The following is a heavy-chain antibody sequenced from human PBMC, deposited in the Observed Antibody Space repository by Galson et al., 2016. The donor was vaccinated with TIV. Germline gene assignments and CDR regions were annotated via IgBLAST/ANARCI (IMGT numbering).Heavy chain of an antibody. CDR1: GFTFSSYA. D-gene: IGHD6-13*01. CDR3: AKCPVGTIAAAEFDY. J-gene: IGHJ4*02. Sequence: SLRLSCAASGFTFSSYAMSWVRQAPGKGLEWVSAISGSGGSTYYADSVKGRFTISRDNSKNTLYLQMNSLRAEDTAVYYCAKCPVGTIAAAEFDYWGQGTLITVSS. CDR2: ISGSGGST. V-gene: IGHV3-23*01.